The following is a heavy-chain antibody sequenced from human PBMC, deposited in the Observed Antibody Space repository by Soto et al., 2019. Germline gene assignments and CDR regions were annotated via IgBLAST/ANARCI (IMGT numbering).Heavy chain of an antibody. D-gene: IGHD6-13*01. CDR3: AREDVSSSCPFDY. Sequence: GGSLRLSCAASGFTFSSYEMNGVRQAPGKGLEWVSYISSSGSTIYYADSVKGRFTISRDNAKSSLYLQMNSLRAEDTAVYYCAREDVSSSCPFDYWGQGTQVTVSS. J-gene: IGHJ4*02. V-gene: IGHV3-48*03. CDR1: GFTFSSYE. CDR2: ISSSGSTI.